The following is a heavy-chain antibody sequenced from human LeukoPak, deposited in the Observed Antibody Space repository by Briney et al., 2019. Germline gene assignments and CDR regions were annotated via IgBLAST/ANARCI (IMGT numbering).Heavy chain of an antibody. Sequence: GGSLRLSCAASGFTFSSYAMSWVRQAPGKGLEWVSAISGSGGSTYYADSVKGRFTISRDNSKNTLNLQMNSLRAVDTAVYYCAKSNYYDSSGYYSGFDYWGQGTLVTVSS. V-gene: IGHV3-23*01. J-gene: IGHJ4*02. D-gene: IGHD3-22*01. CDR3: AKSNYYDSSGYYSGFDY. CDR1: GFTFSSYA. CDR2: ISGSGGST.